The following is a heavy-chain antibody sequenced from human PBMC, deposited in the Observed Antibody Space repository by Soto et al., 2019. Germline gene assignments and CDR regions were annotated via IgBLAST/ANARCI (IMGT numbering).Heavy chain of an antibody. D-gene: IGHD3-22*01. Sequence: GGSLRLSCAASGFAVSSKYMTWVRQAPGKGLEWVSVIYGGGTTYYADSVKGRFTISRDNAKNSLYLQMNSLRAEDTAVYYCARVRRDSSGYYYFDYWGQGTPVTVSS. CDR2: IYGGGTT. V-gene: IGHV3-53*01. CDR3: ARVRRDSSGYYYFDY. CDR1: GFAVSSKY. J-gene: IGHJ4*02.